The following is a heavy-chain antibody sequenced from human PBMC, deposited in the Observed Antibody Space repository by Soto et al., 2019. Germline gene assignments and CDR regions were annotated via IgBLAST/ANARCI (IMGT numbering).Heavy chain of an antibody. CDR2: IWYDGSNK. D-gene: IGHD6-19*01. V-gene: IGHV3-33*01. J-gene: IGHJ4*02. CDR1: GLTCSRYG. Sequence: VGSLRHSWAASGLTCSRYGMRWVRQATGKGLEWVAVIWYDGSNKYYADSVKGRFTISRDNSKNTLYLQMNSLRAEDTAVYYCARDTVAGTRGFNAFDYWGQGTLVTVSS. CDR3: ARDTVAGTRGFNAFDY.